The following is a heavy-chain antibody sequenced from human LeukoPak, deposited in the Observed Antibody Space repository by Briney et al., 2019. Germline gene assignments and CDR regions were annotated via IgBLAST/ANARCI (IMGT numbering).Heavy chain of an antibody. CDR1: GGSFSGYY. J-gene: IGHJ4*02. CDR2: INHSGST. D-gene: IGHD6-19*01. Sequence: SETLSLTCAVYGGSFSGYYWSWIRQPPGKGLEWIGEINHSGSTNYNPSLKSRVTISVDTSKNQFSLKLSSVTAADTAVYYCARGDSVAQGYWGQGTLVTVSS. V-gene: IGHV4-34*01. CDR3: ARGDSVAQGY.